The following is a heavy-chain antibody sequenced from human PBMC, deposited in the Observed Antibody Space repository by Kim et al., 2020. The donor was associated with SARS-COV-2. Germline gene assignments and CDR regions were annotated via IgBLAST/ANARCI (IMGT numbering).Heavy chain of an antibody. J-gene: IGHJ4*02. D-gene: IGHD3-16*01. Sequence: KDYAVSVKSRITLNPDTSKNQFSLQLNSVTPEDTAVYYCARRGDLKQLDYWGQGTLVTVSS. V-gene: IGHV6-1*01. CDR2: K. CDR3: ARRGDLKQLDY.